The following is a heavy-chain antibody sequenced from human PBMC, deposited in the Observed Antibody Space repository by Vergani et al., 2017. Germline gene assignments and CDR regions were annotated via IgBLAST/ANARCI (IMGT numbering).Heavy chain of an antibody. D-gene: IGHD3-22*01. CDR2: INPSGGST. CDR1: GCTFTSYY. CDR3: TRRWYYDSIAYWAF. Sequence: VQLVESGGGVVQPGGSLRLSCTASGCTFTSYYMHWVRQAPGQGLEWMGIINPSGGSTSYAQKFQGRVTMTRDTSTSTVYMELSSLRSEDTAVYYCTRRWYYDSIAYWAFWGQGTLVTVSS. J-gene: IGHJ4*02. V-gene: IGHV1-46*03.